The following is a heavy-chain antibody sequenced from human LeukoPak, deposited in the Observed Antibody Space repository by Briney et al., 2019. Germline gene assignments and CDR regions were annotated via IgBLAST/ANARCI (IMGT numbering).Heavy chain of an antibody. J-gene: IGHJ4*02. CDR3: ASHYYYDSSGYLNY. D-gene: IGHD3-22*01. Sequence: ASVKVSCKASGYTSISYGITWVRQAPGQGLEWMGWVSADNANTNYAQNLQGRVTMTTDASASTAYMELRSLRSDDTAVYYCASHYYYDSSGYLNYWGQGTLVTVSS. CDR2: VSADNANT. V-gene: IGHV1-18*01. CDR1: GYTSISYG.